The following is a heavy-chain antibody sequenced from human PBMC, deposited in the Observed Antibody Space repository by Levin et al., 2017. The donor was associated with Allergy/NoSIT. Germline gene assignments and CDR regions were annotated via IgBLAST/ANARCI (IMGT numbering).Heavy chain of an antibody. CDR3: AKKQGGTSGFSFDV. Sequence: ASVKVSCAVSGFTISEYAMAWVRQAPGKGLEWVSVITGGGFNTYYGDSVKGRFTVSRDDSKDALYLDLNSLRAEDTAVYYCAKKQGGTSGFSFDVWGQGTMVTVSS. D-gene: IGHD1-1*01. CDR2: ITGGGFNT. CDR1: GFTISEYA. V-gene: IGHV3-23*01. J-gene: IGHJ3*01.